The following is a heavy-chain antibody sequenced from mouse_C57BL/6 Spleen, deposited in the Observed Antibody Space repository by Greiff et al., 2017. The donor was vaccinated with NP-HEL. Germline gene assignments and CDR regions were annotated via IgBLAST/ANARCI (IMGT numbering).Heavy chain of an antibody. Sequence: QVQLQQSGAELVKPGASVKISCKASGYAFSSYWMNWVKQRPGKGLEWIGQIYPGDGDTNYNGKFKGKATLTADKSSSTAYMQLSSLTSEDSAVYFCARGGVVDAMDYWGQGTSVTVSS. V-gene: IGHV1-80*01. J-gene: IGHJ4*01. CDR3: ARGGVVDAMDY. CDR1: GYAFSSYW. CDR2: IYPGDGDT. D-gene: IGHD1-1*01.